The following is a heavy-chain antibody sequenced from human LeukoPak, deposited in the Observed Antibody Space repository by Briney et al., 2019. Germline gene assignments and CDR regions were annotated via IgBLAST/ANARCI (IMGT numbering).Heavy chain of an antibody. CDR2: ISDDETYK. Sequence: QSGESLRLSCAASGFTFNSYSMHWFRQAPGKELEWVTAISDDETYKFYADSVKGRFTISRDNSKNTLSLQMNSLRAEDMAVYYCARGGSERGYSGYEFDYWGQGTLVTVSS. J-gene: IGHJ4*02. CDR3: ARGGSERGYSGYEFDY. V-gene: IGHV3-30*14. CDR1: GFTFNSYS. D-gene: IGHD5-12*01.